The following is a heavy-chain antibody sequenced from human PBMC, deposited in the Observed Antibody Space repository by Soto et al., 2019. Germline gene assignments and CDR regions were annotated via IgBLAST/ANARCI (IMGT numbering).Heavy chain of an antibody. CDR1: GDSISSSSNW. CDR3: ARAWNDLRFDC. D-gene: IGHD1-1*01. CDR2: VYHSGTT. J-gene: IGHJ4*02. V-gene: IGHV4-4*02. Sequence: QVHLQESGPGLGRPSGTLSLTCAVSGDSISSSSNWWISVRQPPGKGLEWIGEVYHSGTTNYNPSLMSRVTISMDKSKNQFSLNLRSVTAADTALYYCARAWNDLRFDCWGQGTLVTVSS.